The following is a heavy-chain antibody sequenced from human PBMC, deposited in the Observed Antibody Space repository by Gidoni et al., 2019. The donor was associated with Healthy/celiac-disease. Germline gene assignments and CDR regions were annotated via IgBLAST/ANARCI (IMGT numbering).Heavy chain of an antibody. CDR1: VGSISSGNYY. CDR2: IYTSGST. V-gene: IGHV4-61*02. Sequence: QVQLQESGPGLVQPSQTLSLTCTVSVGSISSGNYYWSWIRQSAGEGLEWIGRIYTSGSTNYNPSLKSRVTIAVDTAKNQFSLRLSSVTAADTAVYYCARNPMFYPEYFQHWGQGTLVTVSS. J-gene: IGHJ1*01. D-gene: IGHD3-10*02. CDR3: ARNPMFYPEYFQH.